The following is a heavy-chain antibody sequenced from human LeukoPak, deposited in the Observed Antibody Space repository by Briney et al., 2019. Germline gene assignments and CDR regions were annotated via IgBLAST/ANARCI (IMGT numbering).Heavy chain of an antibody. CDR2: IYYTGIT. Sequence: ASETLSLTCTVSGGSISTTSYHWGWIRQPPGKGLEWIGSIYYTGITFYNASLKSRVTISVDASKNQFSLDLSSLTAADTALYPCARHSSRDAFDIWGQGTMVTVSS. V-gene: IGHV4-39*01. CDR1: GGSISTTSYH. J-gene: IGHJ3*02. CDR3: ARHSSRDAFDI. D-gene: IGHD6-13*01.